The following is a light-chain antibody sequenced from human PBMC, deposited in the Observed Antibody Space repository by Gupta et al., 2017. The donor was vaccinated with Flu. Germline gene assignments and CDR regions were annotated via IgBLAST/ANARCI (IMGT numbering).Light chain of an antibody. CDR2: AAS. V-gene: IGKV1-27*01. Sequence: DIQMTQSPSSLSASVGDRVTITCRASQGISNYLAWYQQKSGKVPKLLIYAASTLQSGVPSRYSFSGSGTDFTLTISSLQPEDVATYYWQKYNRDPPLFTFGHGTKVSIE. CDR3: QKYNRDPPLFT. J-gene: IGKJ3*01. CDR1: QGISNY.